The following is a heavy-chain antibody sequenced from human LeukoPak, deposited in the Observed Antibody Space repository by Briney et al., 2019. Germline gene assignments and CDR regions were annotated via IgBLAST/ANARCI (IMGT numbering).Heavy chain of an antibody. Sequence: PSETLSLTCTVSGDSISSSNYYWGWIRQSPGKGLEWIGSIYYSGSTYYNPSLKSRVTISVDTSKNQFSLKLSSVSAADTAVYYCASQLPAYSSGWYSRHFDYWGQGTLVTVSS. CDR1: GDSISSSNYY. J-gene: IGHJ4*02. D-gene: IGHD6-19*01. CDR3: ASQLPAYSSGWYSRHFDY. CDR2: IYYSGST. V-gene: IGHV4-39*01.